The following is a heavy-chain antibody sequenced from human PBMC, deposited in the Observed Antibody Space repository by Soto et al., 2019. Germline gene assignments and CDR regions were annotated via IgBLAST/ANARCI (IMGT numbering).Heavy chain of an antibody. CDR3: ARDYRGRYGPFDI. CDR2: IKQDGSEK. CDR1: GFTFSSYW. J-gene: IGHJ3*02. V-gene: IGHV3-7*01. D-gene: IGHD3-16*01. Sequence: PGGSLRLSCAASGFTFSSYWMSWVRQAPGKGLEWVANIKQDGSEKYYVDSVKGRFTISRDNAKNSLYLQMNSLRAEDTAVYYCARDYRGRYGPFDIWGQGTMVTVSS.